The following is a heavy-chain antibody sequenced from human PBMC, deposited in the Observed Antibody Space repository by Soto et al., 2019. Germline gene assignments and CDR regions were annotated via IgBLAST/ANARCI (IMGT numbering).Heavy chain of an antibody. D-gene: IGHD6-19*01. Sequence: QVQLQESGPGLVKPSETLSLTCTVSGGSISSYYWSWIRQPPGKGLEWIGYIYYSGSTNYNPSLKSRVTISVDTSKNQFSLKLSSVTAADTAVYYCARVGCGIAVHDYYGMDVWGQGTTVTVSS. CDR3: ARVGCGIAVHDYYGMDV. J-gene: IGHJ6*02. CDR2: IYYSGST. V-gene: IGHV4-59*01. CDR1: GGSISSYY.